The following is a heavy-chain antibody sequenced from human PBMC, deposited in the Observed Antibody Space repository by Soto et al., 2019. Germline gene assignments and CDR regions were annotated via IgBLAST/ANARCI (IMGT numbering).Heavy chain of an antibody. Sequence: QLQLQESGPGLVKPSETLSLTCTVSGGSISSSSYYWGWIRQPPGKGLEWIGSIYYSGSTYYNPSLKSRVTLSVDTSKNQCPLKLSSVTAADTAVYYCASPGSTGYTNYYYYYGMDVWGQGTTVTVSS. J-gene: IGHJ6*02. CDR2: IYYSGST. CDR3: ASPGSTGYTNYYYYYGMDV. V-gene: IGHV4-39*01. D-gene: IGHD3-9*01. CDR1: GGSISSSSYY.